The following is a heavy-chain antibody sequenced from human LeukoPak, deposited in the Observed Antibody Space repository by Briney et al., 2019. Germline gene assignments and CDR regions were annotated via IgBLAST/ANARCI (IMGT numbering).Heavy chain of an antibody. Sequence: GGSLRLSCAASGFTLSSYATHWVRQAPGKGLEWEAVISYDGSNKYYADSVKGRFTISRDNSKNTLYLQMNSLRAEDTAVYYCARDEIVVVITGAFDIWGQGTMVTVSS. CDR2: ISYDGSNK. CDR3: ARDEIVVVITGAFDI. CDR1: GFTLSSYA. J-gene: IGHJ3*02. D-gene: IGHD3-22*01. V-gene: IGHV3-30*04.